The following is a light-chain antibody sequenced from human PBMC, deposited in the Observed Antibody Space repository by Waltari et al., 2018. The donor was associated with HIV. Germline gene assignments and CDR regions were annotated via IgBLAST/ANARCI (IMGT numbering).Light chain of an antibody. V-gene: IGLV1-47*01. J-gene: IGLJ3*02. CDR1: SSNIGTKY. Sequence: QSVLTQPPSASGTPGQRVTISCFRSSSNIGTKYVYWYQQLPGTAPNLLIDKNNQPPAGVTDRFSGSKSSTSASLAISGLRSEDEAEYYCAAWEDSLSGWAFGGGTKLTVL. CDR3: AAWEDSLSGWA. CDR2: KNN.